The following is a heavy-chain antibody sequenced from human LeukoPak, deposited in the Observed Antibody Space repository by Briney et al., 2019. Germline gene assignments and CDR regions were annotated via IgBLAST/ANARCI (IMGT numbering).Heavy chain of an antibody. V-gene: IGHV6-1*01. CDR2: TYYRSKWYD. CDR3: ARNNPNSSGWYSFDS. CDR1: GDSVSSNTAA. D-gene: IGHD6-19*01. Sequence: SQTLSPTCAISGDSVSSNTAAWNWIRQSPSRGLEWLGRTYYRSKWYDDYAVFVKSRIIINPDTSKNQFYLQLNSVTPEDTAVYYCARNNPNSSGWYSFDSWGQGTLVTVSS. J-gene: IGHJ4*02.